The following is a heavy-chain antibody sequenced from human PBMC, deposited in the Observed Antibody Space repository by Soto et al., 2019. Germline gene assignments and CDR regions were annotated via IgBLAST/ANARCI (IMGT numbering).Heavy chain of an antibody. J-gene: IGHJ6*02. CDR2: IYYSGST. CDR3: ASIPDDYYYYYGMDV. Sequence: SETLSLTCTVSGGSISSGGYYWSWIRQHPGKGLEWIGYIYYSGSTYYNPSLKSRVTISVDTSKNQFSLKLSSVTAADTAVYYCASIPDDYYYYYGMDVWGQGTTVTVSS. V-gene: IGHV4-31*03. CDR1: GGSISSGGYY.